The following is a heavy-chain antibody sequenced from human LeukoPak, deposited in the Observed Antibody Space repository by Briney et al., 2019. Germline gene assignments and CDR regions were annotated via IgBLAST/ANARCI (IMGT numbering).Heavy chain of an antibody. V-gene: IGHV5-51*01. Sequence: TGESLKISCKGSGYSFTSYWIGWVRQMPGKGLEWMGIIYPGDSDTRYSPSFQGQVTISADKSISTAYLQWSSLKASDTAMYYCARQTHYSSSWSKVHAFDIWGQGTMVTVSS. CDR1: GYSFTSYW. CDR2: IYPGDSDT. J-gene: IGHJ3*02. D-gene: IGHD6-13*01. CDR3: ARQTHYSSSWSKVHAFDI.